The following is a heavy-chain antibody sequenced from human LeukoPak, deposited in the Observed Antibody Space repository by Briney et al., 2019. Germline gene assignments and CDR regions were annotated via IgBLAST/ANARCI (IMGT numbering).Heavy chain of an antibody. D-gene: IGHD3-22*01. Sequence: SVKVSCKASGGTFSSYAISWVRQAPGQGLEWMGGIIPIFGTANYAQKLQGRVTMTTDTSTSTAYMELRSLRSDDTAVYYCATTTYYYDSSGYLDAFDIWGQGTMVTVSS. V-gene: IGHV1-69*05. CDR1: GGTFSSYA. CDR3: ATTTYYYDSSGYLDAFDI. J-gene: IGHJ3*02. CDR2: IIPIFGTA.